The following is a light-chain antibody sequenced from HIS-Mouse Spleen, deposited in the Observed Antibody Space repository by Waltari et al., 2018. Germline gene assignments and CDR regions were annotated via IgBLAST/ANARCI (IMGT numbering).Light chain of an antibody. V-gene: IGKV2-28*01. CDR2: LGS. CDR3: MQALQTWT. Sequence: DIVMTQSPLSLPVTPGEPASIPCSPSQSLLHSNGYNYLDWYLQKPGQSPQLLIYLGSNRASGVPDRFSGSGSGTDFTLKISRVEAEDVGVYYCMQALQTWTFGQGTKVEIK. J-gene: IGKJ1*01. CDR1: QSLLHSNGYNY.